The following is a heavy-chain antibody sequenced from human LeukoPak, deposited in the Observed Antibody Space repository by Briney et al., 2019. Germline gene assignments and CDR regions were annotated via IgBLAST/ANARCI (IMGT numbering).Heavy chain of an antibody. V-gene: IGHV3-48*01. CDR1: GFTFSSYS. Sequence: PGGSLRLSCAASGFTFSSYSMTWVRQAPGKGLEWVSYISSSSSTICYADSVKGRFTISGDNAKNSLYLQMNSLRAEDTAVYYCARSYGSGTIQHWGQGTLVTVSS. CDR3: ARSYGSGTIQH. CDR2: ISSSSSTI. J-gene: IGHJ1*01. D-gene: IGHD3-10*01.